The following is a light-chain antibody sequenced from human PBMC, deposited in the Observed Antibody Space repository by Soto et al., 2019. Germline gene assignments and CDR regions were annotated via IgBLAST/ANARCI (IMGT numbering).Light chain of an antibody. CDR1: SSDVGGYNY. CDR2: EVS. V-gene: IGLV2-14*01. Sequence: SALTQPASVSGSPGQSITISCTGTSSDVGGYNYVSWYQQHPGKAPKLMIYEVSNRPSGVSNRFSGSKSGNTASLTISGLQDEEEADYYCSSYKSRSTRVFGTGTKVTVL. CDR3: SSYKSRSTRV. J-gene: IGLJ1*01.